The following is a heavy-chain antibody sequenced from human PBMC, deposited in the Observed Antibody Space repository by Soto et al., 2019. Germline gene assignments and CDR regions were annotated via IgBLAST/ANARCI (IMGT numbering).Heavy chain of an antibody. CDR3: ARDLWGYCGTDCYPLDV. D-gene: IGHD2-21*02. CDR2: LYNSGST. Sequence: QVRLQESGPGLVKPSETLSLTCTVSGGSIRSYYWSWIRQAPGKGLEWIGYLYNSGSTVYNPSLKSRVTRSVETSKNPFALKLNSVTAADTAVYYCARDLWGYCGTDCYPLDVWGQGTTVTVSS. V-gene: IGHV4-59*01. J-gene: IGHJ6*02. CDR1: GGSIRSYY.